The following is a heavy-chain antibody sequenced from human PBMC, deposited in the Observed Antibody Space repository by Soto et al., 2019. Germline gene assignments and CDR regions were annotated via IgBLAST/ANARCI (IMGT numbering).Heavy chain of an antibody. CDR3: ARDQEATIFGVVTPYGMDV. CDR2: INPNSGGT. J-gene: IGHJ6*02. CDR1: GYTFTGYY. D-gene: IGHD3-3*01. Sequence: ASVQVSCKASGYTFTGYYMHWVRQAPGQGLEWMGWINPNSGGTNYAQKFQGWVTMTRDTSISTAYMELSRLRSDDTAVYYCARDQEATIFGVVTPYGMDVWGQGTTVTVSS. V-gene: IGHV1-2*04.